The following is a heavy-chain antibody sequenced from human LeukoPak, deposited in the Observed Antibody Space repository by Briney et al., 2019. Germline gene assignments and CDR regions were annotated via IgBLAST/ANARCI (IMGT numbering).Heavy chain of an antibody. Sequence: PGESLRISCKGSGYSFTSYWISWVRQMPGKGLEWMGRIDPSDSYTNYSPSFQGHVTISADKSISTAYLQWSSLKASDTAMYYCARVFNYGSGSYYNPTNDAFDTWGQGTMVTVSS. J-gene: IGHJ3*02. CDR2: IDPSDSYT. D-gene: IGHD3-10*01. CDR1: GYSFTSYW. V-gene: IGHV5-10-1*01. CDR3: ARVFNYGSGSYYNPTNDAFDT.